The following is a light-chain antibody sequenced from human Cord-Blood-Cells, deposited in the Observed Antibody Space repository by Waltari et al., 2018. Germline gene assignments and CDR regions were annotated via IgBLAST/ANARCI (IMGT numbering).Light chain of an antibody. CDR3: CSYAGSVV. CDR1: SSDVGGYNS. CDR2: DVS. V-gene: IGLV2-11*01. J-gene: IGLJ2*01. Sequence: QSALTQPRSVSGSPGQSVTISCTGPSSDVGGYNSVSWYQQHPGKAPKLMIYDVSKRPSGVPDRFSGSKSGNTASLTISGLQAEDEADYYCCSYAGSVVFGGGTKLTVL.